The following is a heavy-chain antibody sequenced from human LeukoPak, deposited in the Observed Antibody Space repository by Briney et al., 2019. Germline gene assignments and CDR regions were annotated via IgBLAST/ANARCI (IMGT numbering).Heavy chain of an antibody. CDR3: AKDIGYSMAHGFDP. J-gene: IGHJ5*02. CDR2: ISYDGSNT. CDR1: GFTFSSSV. V-gene: IGHV3-30*18. D-gene: IGHD3-22*01. Sequence: GGSLRLSCAAFGFTFSSSVMHWVRQAPGKGLEWVALISYDGSNTYYADSVKGRFTISGDNSKNTLYLQMNSLRPEDTAMYYCAKDIGYSMAHGFDPWGQGTLVTVSS.